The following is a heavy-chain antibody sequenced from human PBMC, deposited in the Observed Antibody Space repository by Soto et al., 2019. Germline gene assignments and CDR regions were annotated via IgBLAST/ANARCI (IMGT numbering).Heavy chain of an antibody. CDR2: IIPIFGTA. J-gene: IGHJ4*02. V-gene: IGHV1-69*01. Sequence: QVQLVQSGAEVKKPGSSVKVSCTASGGTFSSYAISWVRQAPGQGLEWMGGIIPIFGTANYAQKFQGRVTITADESTSTAYMELSSLRSEDTAVYYCARDLSSPSGSYYDNYWGQGTLVTVSS. D-gene: IGHD1-26*01. CDR1: GGTFSSYA. CDR3: ARDLSSPSGSYYDNY.